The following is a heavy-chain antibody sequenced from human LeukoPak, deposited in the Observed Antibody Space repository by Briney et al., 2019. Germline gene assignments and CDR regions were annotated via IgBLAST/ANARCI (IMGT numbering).Heavy chain of an antibody. CDR3: ARGDSSGWYYRCYYYYGMDV. J-gene: IGHJ6*02. D-gene: IGHD6-19*01. CDR2: MNPNSGNT. V-gene: IGHV1-8*01. CDR1: GYTFTSYD. Sequence: GASVKVSCKASGYTFTSYDINWVRQATGQGLEWMGWMNPNSGNTGYAQKFQGRVTMTRNTSISTAYMELSSLRSEDTAVYYCARGDSSGWYYRCYYYYGMDVWGQGTTVTVSS.